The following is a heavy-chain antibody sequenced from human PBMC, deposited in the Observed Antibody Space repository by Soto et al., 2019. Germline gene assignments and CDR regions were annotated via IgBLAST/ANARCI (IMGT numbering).Heavy chain of an antibody. D-gene: IGHD5-18*01. CDR1: GISTSSYW. CDR3: VTGYHSDY. V-gene: IGHV3-7*03. Sequence: EEQLVESGGALVRPGESLRLSCAASGISTSSYWMGWVRQAPGRGLEWVASIKNDGSEKYYMDSLKGRFTISRDNALNSLYLQMSSLRAEDTAVYFCVTGYHSDYWGQGTLVTVSS. CDR2: IKNDGSEK. J-gene: IGHJ4*02.